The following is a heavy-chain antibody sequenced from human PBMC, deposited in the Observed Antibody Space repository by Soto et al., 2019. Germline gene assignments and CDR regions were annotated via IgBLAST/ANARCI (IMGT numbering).Heavy chain of an antibody. Sequence: GGSLRLSCAASGFTFSNAWMNWVRQAPGKGLEWVGRIKSKTDGGTTDYAAPVKGRFTISRDDSKNTLSLQMNSLKTEDTAVYYCITDGNDFWRDKTERYYYYYGMDVWGQGTTVTVSS. CDR2: IKSKTDGGTT. J-gene: IGHJ6*02. D-gene: IGHD3-3*01. CDR3: ITDGNDFWRDKTERYYYYYGMDV. CDR1: GFTFSNAW. V-gene: IGHV3-15*07.